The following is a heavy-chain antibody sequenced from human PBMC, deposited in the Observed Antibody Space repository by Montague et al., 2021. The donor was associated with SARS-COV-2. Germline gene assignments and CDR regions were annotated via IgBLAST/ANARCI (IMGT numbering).Heavy chain of an antibody. V-gene: IGHV3-21*01. D-gene: IGHD3-3*01. CDR3: AGDPHITIFGVVRDYYYYYYMDV. CDR2: ISSSSSYI. J-gene: IGHJ6*03. Sequence: SLRLSCAASGFTFSSYSMNWVRQAPGKGLEWVSSISSSSSYIYYADSVKGRFTISRDNAKNSLYLQMNSLRAEDTAVYYCAGDPHITIFGVVRDYYYYYYMDVWGKGTTVTVSS. CDR1: GFTFSSYS.